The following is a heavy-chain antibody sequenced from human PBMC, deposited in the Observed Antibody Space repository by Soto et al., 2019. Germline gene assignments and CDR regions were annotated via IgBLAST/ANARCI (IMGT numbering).Heavy chain of an antibody. V-gene: IGHV1-69*01. D-gene: IGHD2-2*01. CDR2: IIPIFGTA. CDR1: GGTFSSYA. Sequence: QVQLVQSGAEVKKPGSSVKVSCKASGGTFSSYAISWVRQAPGQGLEWMGGIIPIFGTANYAQKFQGRVTITAEESTSTAYMELSRLRAEYTAGYYGARGLHDIGVVQAATWFDPWGQGTLVTVSS. CDR3: ARGLHDIGVVQAATWFDP. J-gene: IGHJ5*02.